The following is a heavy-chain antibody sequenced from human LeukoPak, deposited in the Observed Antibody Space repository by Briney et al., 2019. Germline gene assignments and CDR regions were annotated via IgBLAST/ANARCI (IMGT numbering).Heavy chain of an antibody. CDR1: GGSISSHY. D-gene: IGHD6-13*01. CDR2: IYYSGST. Sequence: SETLSLTCTVSGGSISSHYWSWIRQPPGKGLEWIGYIYYSGSTNYNPSLKSRVTISVETSKNQFSLKLSSVTAADTAVYYCARLRRKSSTTLGYFDYWGQGTLVTVSS. J-gene: IGHJ4*02. V-gene: IGHV4-59*11. CDR3: ARLRRKSSTTLGYFDY.